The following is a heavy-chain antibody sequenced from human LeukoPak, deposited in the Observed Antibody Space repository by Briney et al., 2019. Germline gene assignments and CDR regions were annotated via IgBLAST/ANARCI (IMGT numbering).Heavy chain of an antibody. V-gene: IGHV1-69*05. D-gene: IGHD3-22*01. CDR3: ARTVGVVAQTGGAFDI. CDR2: IIPIFGTA. J-gene: IGHJ3*02. CDR1: GGTFSSYA. Sequence: SVKVSCKPSGGTFSSYAISWVRQAPGQGLEWMGRIIPIFGTANYAQKFQGRVTITTDESTSTAYMELSSLRSEDTAVYYCARTVGVVAQTGGAFDIWGQGTMVTVSS.